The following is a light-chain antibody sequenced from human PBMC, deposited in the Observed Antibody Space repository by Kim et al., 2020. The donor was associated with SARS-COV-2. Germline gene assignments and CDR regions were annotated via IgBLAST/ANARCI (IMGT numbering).Light chain of an antibody. Sequence: AAVGDRVTITCRASQGISRHLTWYKHKPGRAPRFLIYAASSLQAGVPSRFRGSGTGTDFTLTISSLQPEDFATYYCQQSDSKPLTFGPGTKVEIK. CDR1: QGISRH. CDR3: QQSDSKPLT. V-gene: IGKV1-39*01. J-gene: IGKJ3*01. CDR2: AAS.